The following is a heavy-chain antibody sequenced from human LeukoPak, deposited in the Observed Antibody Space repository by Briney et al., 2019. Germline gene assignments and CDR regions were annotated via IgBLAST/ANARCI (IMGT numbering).Heavy chain of an antibody. CDR1: GFTFGDYA. J-gene: IGHJ4*02. CDR3: TRVQIVFYFDY. CDR2: IRGKAYGGTT. Sequence: PGGSLRLSCTASGFTFGDYAMSWVRQAPGKGLEWVGFIRGKAYGGTTDYAASVKGRFIISRDDSKNIAYLQMNSLKTEGTAVYYCTRVQIVFYFDYWGQGTLVTVSS. D-gene: IGHD3-10*01. V-gene: IGHV3-49*04.